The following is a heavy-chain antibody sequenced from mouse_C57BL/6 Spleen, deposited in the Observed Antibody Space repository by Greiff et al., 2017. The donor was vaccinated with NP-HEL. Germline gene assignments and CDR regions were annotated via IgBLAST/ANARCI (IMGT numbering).Heavy chain of an antibody. Sequence: QVQLQQPGAELVKPGASVKVSCKASGYTFTSYWMHWVKQRPGQGLEWIGRLHPSDSDTNSNQKFKGKATLTVDKSSSTAYMQLSSLTSEDSAFYDCAIWGDYDEGNYFDYWGQGTTLTVSS. CDR2: LHPSDSDT. V-gene: IGHV1-74*01. CDR1: GYTFTSYW. CDR3: AIWGDYDEGNYFDY. D-gene: IGHD2-4*01. J-gene: IGHJ2*01.